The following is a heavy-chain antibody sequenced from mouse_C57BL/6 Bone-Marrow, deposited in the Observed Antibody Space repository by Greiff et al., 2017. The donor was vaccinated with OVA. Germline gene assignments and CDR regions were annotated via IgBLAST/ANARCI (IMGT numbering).Heavy chain of an antibody. CDR2: IDPSDSYT. V-gene: IGHV1-69*01. Sequence: QVQLQQPGAELVMPGASVKLSCKASGYTFTSYWVHWVKQRPGQGLEWIGEIDPSDSYTNYNQKFKGKSTLTVDKSSSTAYMQLSSLTSEDSAVYYCARRVTTRERDYYAMDYWGQGTSVTVSS. CDR3: ARRVTTRERDYYAMDY. CDR1: GYTFTSYW. J-gene: IGHJ4*01. D-gene: IGHD2-2*01.